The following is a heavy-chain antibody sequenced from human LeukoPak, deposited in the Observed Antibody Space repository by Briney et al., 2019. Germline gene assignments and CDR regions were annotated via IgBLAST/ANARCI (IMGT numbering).Heavy chain of an antibody. Sequence: SETLSLTCSVSGDSVSRSDSYWDWIRQPPGKGLEWIGTIYYSGRTYYSPSLKSRVTLSVDPSNNQFSLNLRSVTTADTAVYYCARRRYYDGSGYLEWGQGTLLSVSS. D-gene: IGHD3-22*01. CDR3: ARRRYYDGSGYLE. J-gene: IGHJ1*01. CDR1: GDSVSRSDSY. CDR2: IYYSGRT. V-gene: IGHV4-39*01.